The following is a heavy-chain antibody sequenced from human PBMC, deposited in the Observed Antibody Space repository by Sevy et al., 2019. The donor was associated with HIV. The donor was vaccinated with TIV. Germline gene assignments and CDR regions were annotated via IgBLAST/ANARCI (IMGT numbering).Heavy chain of an antibody. CDR3: ARDSTYYYDSSGYSNYYYGMDV. D-gene: IGHD3-22*01. J-gene: IGHJ6*02. V-gene: IGHV1-18*04. CDR1: GYTFTSYG. Sequence: ASVKVSCKASGYTFTSYGISWVRQAPGQGLEWMGWISAYNGNTNYAQKLQGRVTMTTDTSTSTAYMELRSLRSDDTAVYYCARDSTYYYDSSGYSNYYYGMDVRGQGTTVTVSS. CDR2: ISAYNGNT.